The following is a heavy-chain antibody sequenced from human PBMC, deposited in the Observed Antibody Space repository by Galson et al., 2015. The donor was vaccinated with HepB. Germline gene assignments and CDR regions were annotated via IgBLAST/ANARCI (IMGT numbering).Heavy chain of an antibody. Sequence: PALVKPTQPLTLTCTFSGFSLSTSGVGVGWIRRPPGKALEWLALIYGNDDKRYSPSLKSRLTITKDTSKNQVVLTMTNMDPVDTATYYCAHRASSGYPNAFDIWGQGTMVTVSS. V-gene: IGHV2-5*01. D-gene: IGHD5-12*01. CDR3: AHRASSGYPNAFDI. CDR1: GFSLSTSGVG. J-gene: IGHJ3*02. CDR2: IYGNDDK.